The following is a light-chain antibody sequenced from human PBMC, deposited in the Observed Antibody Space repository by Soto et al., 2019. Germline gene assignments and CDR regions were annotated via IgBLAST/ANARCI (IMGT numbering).Light chain of an antibody. V-gene: IGKV1-27*01. J-gene: IGKJ1*01. CDR3: QQYNSAPWT. Sequence: DIQMTQSPSSLSASVGDRVTITCRASQGISSYLAWYQQKPGKAPKLLIYAASTLQAGVPSRFSGSGSGTDFTLTISSLQPEDDATYYCQQYNSAPWTFGQGTKVEIK. CDR1: QGISSY. CDR2: AAS.